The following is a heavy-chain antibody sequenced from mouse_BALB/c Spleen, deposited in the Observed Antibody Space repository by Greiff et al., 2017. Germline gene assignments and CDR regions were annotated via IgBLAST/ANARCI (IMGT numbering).Heavy chain of an antibody. V-gene: IGHV1S135*01. J-gene: IGHJ1*01. D-gene: IGHD1-1*01. Sequence: EVQLQESGPELMKPGASVKISCKASGYSFTSYYMHWVKQSHGKSLEWIGYIDPFNGGTSYNQKFKGKATLTVDKSSSTAYMHRSSLTSEDSAVYYSARSAYYYGSRYFEVWGAGTTVTVSS. CDR2: IDPFNGGT. CDR3: ARSAYYYGSRYFEV. CDR1: GYSFTSYY.